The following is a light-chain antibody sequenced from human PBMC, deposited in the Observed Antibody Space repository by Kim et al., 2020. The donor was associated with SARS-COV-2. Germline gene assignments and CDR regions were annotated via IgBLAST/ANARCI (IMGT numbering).Light chain of an antibody. CDR1: SSDVGGYNS. V-gene: IGLV2-8*01. Sequence: QSALTQPPSASGSPGQSVTISCTGTSSDVGGYNSVSWYQQHPGKAPKLMIYEVIKRPSGVPDRFSGSKSGNTASLTVSGLQAEDEADYFCSSYAASTYVIFGGGTQLTVL. CDR2: EVI. J-gene: IGLJ2*01. CDR3: SSYAASTYVI.